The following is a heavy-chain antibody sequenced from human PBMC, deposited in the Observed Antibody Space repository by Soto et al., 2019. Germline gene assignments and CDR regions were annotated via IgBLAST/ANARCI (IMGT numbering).Heavy chain of an antibody. CDR3: ARQFTQRGYCSGGSCYFAPYYYYGMDV. D-gene: IGHD2-15*01. J-gene: IGHJ6*02. CDR1: GYIFSKYW. Sequence: GESLKISCKSSGYIFSKYWIGWVRQMPGKGLEWMGIIYPGDSDTRYSPSFQGQVTISADKSITTAYLQWRSLKASDTAIYYCARQFTQRGYCSGGSCYFAPYYYYGMDVWGQGTTVTV. V-gene: IGHV5-51*01. CDR2: IYPGDSDT.